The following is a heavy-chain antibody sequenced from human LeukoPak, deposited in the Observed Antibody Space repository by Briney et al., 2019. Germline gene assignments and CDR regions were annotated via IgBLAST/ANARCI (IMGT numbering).Heavy chain of an antibody. Sequence: GGSLRLSCAASGFTFSSYAMSWVRQAPGKGLEWVSAISGSGGSTYYADSVKGRFTVSRDNSKNTLYLQMNSLRVEDTAVYYCAKDLTATSADYYFDYWGQGTLVTVSS. D-gene: IGHD1-1*01. CDR1: GFTFSSYA. J-gene: IGHJ4*02. V-gene: IGHV3-23*01. CDR3: AKDLTATSADYYFDY. CDR2: ISGSGGST.